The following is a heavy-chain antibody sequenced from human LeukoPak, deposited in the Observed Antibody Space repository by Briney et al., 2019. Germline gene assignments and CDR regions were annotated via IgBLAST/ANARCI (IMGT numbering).Heavy chain of an antibody. J-gene: IGHJ4*02. CDR1: GFTFSSYA. CDR3: ASGPNY. V-gene: IGHV3-30*04. Sequence: PGRSLRLSCAASGFTFSSYAMHWVRQAPGKGLEWVAVISYDGSNKYYADSVKGRFTISRDNSKNTLYLQMNSLRAEDTAVYYCASGPNYWGQGTLVTASS. CDR2: ISYDGSNK.